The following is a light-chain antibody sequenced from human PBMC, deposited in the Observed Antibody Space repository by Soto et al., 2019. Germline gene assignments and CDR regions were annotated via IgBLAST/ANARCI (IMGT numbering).Light chain of an antibody. CDR3: QQAYSFPIT. J-gene: IGKJ5*01. Sequence: AIRMTRSPSSFSASTGDRVPITCRASQGISSYLAWYQHKPGRAPELLIHAASSLQSGVPSRFSGSGSGTDFTLTINSLQPEDFATYYCQQAYSFPITFGQGTRLEIK. CDR1: QGISSY. V-gene: IGKV1-8*01. CDR2: AAS.